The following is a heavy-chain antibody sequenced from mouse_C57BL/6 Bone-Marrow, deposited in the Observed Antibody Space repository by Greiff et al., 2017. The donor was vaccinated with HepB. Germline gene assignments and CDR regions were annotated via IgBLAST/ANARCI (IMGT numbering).Heavy chain of an antibody. CDR2: INPNNGGT. CDR1: GYTFTDYY. D-gene: IGHD2-10*01. Sequence: VQLQQSGPELVKPGASVKISCKASGYTFTDYYMNWVKQSHGKSLEWIGDINPNNGGTSYNQKFKGKATLTVDKSSSTAYMELRSLTSEDSAVYYCARRILLFFDYWGQGTTLTVSS. V-gene: IGHV1-26*01. CDR3: ARRILLFFDY. J-gene: IGHJ2*01.